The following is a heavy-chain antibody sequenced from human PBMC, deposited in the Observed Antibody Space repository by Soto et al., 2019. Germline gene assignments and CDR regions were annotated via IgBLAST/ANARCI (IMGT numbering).Heavy chain of an antibody. Sequence: QVQLVQSGAEVKKPGSSVKVSCKASGGTFSSYAISWVRQAPGQGLEWMGGIVPMFGTADYAQKIQGRVNFTADENTSTAYMELSSLRSEDTAVYYCASKQNDVLGGNDYYALDVWGKGNTVTVSS. CDR3: ASKQNDVLGGNDYYALDV. J-gene: IGHJ6*04. CDR2: IVPMFGTA. V-gene: IGHV1-69*12. D-gene: IGHD1-1*01. CDR1: GGTFSSYA.